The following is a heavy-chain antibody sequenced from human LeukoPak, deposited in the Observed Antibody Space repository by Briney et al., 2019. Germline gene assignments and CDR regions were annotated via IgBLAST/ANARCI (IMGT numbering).Heavy chain of an antibody. V-gene: IGHV4-34*01. D-gene: IGHD5-18*01. CDR3: ARVVGYSYGRFDP. J-gene: IGHJ5*02. Sequence: PSETLSLTCAVYGGSFSGYYWSWIRQPPGKGLEWIGEINHSGSTNYNPSLKSRVTISVDTSKNQFSLKLSSVTAADTAVYYCARVVGYSYGRFDPWGQGTLVTVSS. CDR2: INHSGST. CDR1: GGSFSGYY.